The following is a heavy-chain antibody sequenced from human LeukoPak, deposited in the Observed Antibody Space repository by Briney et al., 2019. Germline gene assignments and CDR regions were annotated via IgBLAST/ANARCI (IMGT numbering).Heavy chain of an antibody. D-gene: IGHD3-10*01. J-gene: IGHJ4*02. Sequence: GGSLRLSCAASGFTFSNAWMSWVRQAPGKGLEWVGRIKSKTDGGTTDYAAPVKGRFTISRDDSKNTLYLQMNSLKTEDTAVYYCTTALWFGELFDFDYWGQGTQVTVSS. CDR1: GFTFSNAW. V-gene: IGHV3-15*01. CDR2: IKSKTDGGTT. CDR3: TTALWFGELFDFDY.